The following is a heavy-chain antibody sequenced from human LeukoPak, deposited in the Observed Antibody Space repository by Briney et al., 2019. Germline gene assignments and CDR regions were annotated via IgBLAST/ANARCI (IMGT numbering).Heavy chain of an antibody. V-gene: IGHV4-34*01. CDR2: INHSGST. CDR3: ARGRTGGFGAQGSSGYYY. CDR1: GGSFSGYY. D-gene: IGHD3-22*01. J-gene: IGHJ4*02. Sequence: SSETLSLTCAVYGGSFSGYYWSWIRQPPGKGLEWIGEINHSGSTNYNPSLKSRVTISVDTSKNQFSLKLSSVTAADTAVYYCARGRTGGFGAQGSSGYYYWGQGTLVTVSS.